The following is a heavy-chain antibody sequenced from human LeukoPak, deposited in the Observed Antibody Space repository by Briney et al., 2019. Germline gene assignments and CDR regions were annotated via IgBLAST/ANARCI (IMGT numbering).Heavy chain of an antibody. Sequence: GGSLRLSCAASGFTFSSYALSWVRQAPGKGLEWVSAISGSGGSTYYADSVKGRFTISRDNSKNTLYLQMNSLRAEDTAVYYCAKDRSSSSWRNAFDIWGQGTMVTVSS. D-gene: IGHD6-13*01. V-gene: IGHV3-23*01. CDR3: AKDRSSSSWRNAFDI. CDR2: ISGSGGST. J-gene: IGHJ3*02. CDR1: GFTFSSYA.